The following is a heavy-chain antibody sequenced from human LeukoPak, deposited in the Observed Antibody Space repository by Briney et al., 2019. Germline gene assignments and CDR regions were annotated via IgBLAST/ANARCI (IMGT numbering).Heavy chain of an antibody. CDR2: INHSGST. Sequence: SETLSLTCTVSGGSISSGSYYWSWIRQPPGKGLEWIGEINHSGSTNYNPSLKSRVTISVDTSKNQFSLKLSSVTAADTAVYYCARARYCSGGSYWFDPWGQGTLVTVSS. CDR1: GGSISSGSYY. V-gene: IGHV4-39*07. J-gene: IGHJ5*02. CDR3: ARARYCSGGSYWFDP. D-gene: IGHD2-15*01.